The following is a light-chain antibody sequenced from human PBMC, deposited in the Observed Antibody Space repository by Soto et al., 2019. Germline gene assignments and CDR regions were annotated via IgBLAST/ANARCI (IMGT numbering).Light chain of an antibody. V-gene: IGKV1-5*03. Sequence: DIQLTQSPSTLSTSVGYRVTLTCRASQSIMTWLAWYQQKPGKAPKLLIYKASSLQSGVPSRFSGSGSGTEFTLTISSLQPDDFATYYCQQYNSYSWTFGQGTKVDIK. J-gene: IGKJ1*01. CDR3: QQYNSYSWT. CDR2: KAS. CDR1: QSIMTW.